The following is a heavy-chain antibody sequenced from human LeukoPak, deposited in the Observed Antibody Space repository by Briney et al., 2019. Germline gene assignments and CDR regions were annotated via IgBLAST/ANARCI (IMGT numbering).Heavy chain of an antibody. Sequence: PGGSLRLSCAASGFPFSSYWMSWVRQAPGKGLEWVANIKEDGSVKYYVDSVMGRFTISRDNAKNSVCLEMNSLRAEDTAVYYCARDNYGDYGYWGQGTLVTVSS. CDR2: IKEDGSVK. V-gene: IGHV3-7*05. CDR1: GFPFSSYW. J-gene: IGHJ4*02. CDR3: ARDNYGDYGY. D-gene: IGHD4-17*01.